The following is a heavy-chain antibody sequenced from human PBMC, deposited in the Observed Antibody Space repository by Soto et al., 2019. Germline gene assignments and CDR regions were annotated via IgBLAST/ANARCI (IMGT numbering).Heavy chain of an antibody. CDR2: IIPIFGTA. CDR3: RGAFRGVTDAQRDY. J-gene: IGHJ4*02. CDR1: GGTFSSYA. V-gene: IGHV1-69*13. Sequence: GASVKVSCKASGGTFSSYAISWVRQAPGQGLEWMGGIIPIFGTANYAQKFQGRVTITADESTSTAYMELSSLRSEDTAVYYCRGAFRGVTDAQRDYWGQGTLVTVSS. D-gene: IGHD3-16*01.